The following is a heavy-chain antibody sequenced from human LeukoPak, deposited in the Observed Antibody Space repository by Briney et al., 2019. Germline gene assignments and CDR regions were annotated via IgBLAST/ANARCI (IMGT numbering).Heavy chain of an antibody. V-gene: IGHV3-21*01. J-gene: IGHJ6*03. Sequence: GGSLRLSCAASGFTFSSYSMNWVRQAPGKGLEWVSSISSSSSYIYYVDSVKGRFTISRDNAKNSLYLQMNSLRAEDTAVYYCARVSNAYDYYYMDVWGKGTTVTVSS. CDR1: GFTFSSYS. CDR3: ARVSNAYDYYYMDV. CDR2: ISSSSSYI. D-gene: IGHD2-8*01.